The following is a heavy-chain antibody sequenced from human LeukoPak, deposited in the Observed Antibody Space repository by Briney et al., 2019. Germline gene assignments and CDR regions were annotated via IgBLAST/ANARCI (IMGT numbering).Heavy chain of an antibody. CDR2: IIPILGTA. CDR3: AREIAAASYDY. CDR1: GGTFSSYA. Sequence: RASVKVSCKASGGTFSSYAISWVRQAPGQGLEWMGGIIPILGTANYAQKFQGRVTITADESTSTAYMELRSLRSDDTAVYYCAREIAAASYDYLGQGTLVTVSS. J-gene: IGHJ4*02. D-gene: IGHD6-13*01. V-gene: IGHV1-69*13.